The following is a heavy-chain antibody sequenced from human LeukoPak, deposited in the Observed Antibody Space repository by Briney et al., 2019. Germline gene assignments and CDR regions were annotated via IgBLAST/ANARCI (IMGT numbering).Heavy chain of an antibody. D-gene: IGHD6-19*01. Sequence: PSETLSLTCAVYGGSFIGYYWSWIRQPPGRGVVWLGEINHSGSTNYNPSLKSRVTISVDTSKNQFSLKLSSVTAADTAVYYCARGRYSSGWAAYYFDYWGQGTLVTVSS. CDR3: ARGRYSSGWAAYYFDY. CDR1: GGSFIGYY. J-gene: IGHJ4*02. CDR2: INHSGST. V-gene: IGHV4-34*01.